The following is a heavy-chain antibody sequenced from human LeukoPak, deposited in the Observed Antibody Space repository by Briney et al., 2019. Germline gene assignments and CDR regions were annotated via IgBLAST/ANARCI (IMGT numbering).Heavy chain of an antibody. Sequence: GGSLRLSCAASGFTFSSYGMHWVRQAPGKGLEWVSYISSSGSTIYYADSVKGRFTISRDNSKNTLYLQMNSLRAEDTAVYYCAKDQGLYNDWGQGTLVTVSS. D-gene: IGHD1-14*01. J-gene: IGHJ4*02. CDR2: ISSSGSTI. CDR1: GFTFSSYG. V-gene: IGHV3-48*01. CDR3: AKDQGLYND.